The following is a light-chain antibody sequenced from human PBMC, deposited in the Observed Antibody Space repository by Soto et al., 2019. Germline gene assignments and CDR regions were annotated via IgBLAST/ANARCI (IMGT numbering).Light chain of an antibody. CDR1: QSISMF. V-gene: IGKV1-5*01. J-gene: IGKJ1*01. Sequence: DIHMTQSPSTLSASVGDRVTITCVASQSISMFLAWYQQKTGKAPKLLIYDASNSESGVPSRFSGSGYGTEFYLTISNLQPDDFATYYCQHYKSYPWTFGQGTKVDIK. CDR2: DAS. CDR3: QHYKSYPWT.